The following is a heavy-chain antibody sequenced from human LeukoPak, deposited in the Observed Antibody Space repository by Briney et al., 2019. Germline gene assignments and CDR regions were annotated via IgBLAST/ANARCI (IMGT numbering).Heavy chain of an antibody. CDR1: GFTFSSYA. CDR3: ARVFTVGATDHIYYFDY. Sequence: GSLRLSCAASGFTFSSYAMHWVRQAPGKGLEWVAVISYDGSNKYYADSVKGRFTISRDNSKNTLYLQMNSLRAEDTAVYYCARVFTVGATDHIYYFDYWGQGTLVTVSS. D-gene: IGHD1-26*01. CDR2: ISYDGSNK. J-gene: IGHJ4*02. V-gene: IGHV3-30-3*01.